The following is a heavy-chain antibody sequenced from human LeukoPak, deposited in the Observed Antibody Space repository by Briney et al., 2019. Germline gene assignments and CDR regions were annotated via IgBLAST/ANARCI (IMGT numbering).Heavy chain of an antibody. Sequence: SQTLSLTCTVSGGSISSSSYYWSWIRQPAGKGLEWIGRIYTSGSTNYNPSLKSRVTISVDTSKNQFSLKLSSVTAADTAVYYCARNSYYDSSGYSGGQGTLVTVSS. CDR1: GGSISSSSYY. CDR3: ARNSYYDSSGYS. V-gene: IGHV4-61*02. CDR2: IYTSGST. J-gene: IGHJ4*02. D-gene: IGHD3-22*01.